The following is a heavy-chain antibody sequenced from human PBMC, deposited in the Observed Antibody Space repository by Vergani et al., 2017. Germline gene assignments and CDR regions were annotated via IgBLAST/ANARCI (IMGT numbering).Heavy chain of an antibody. CDR3: ARVGYSYGWVGDY. V-gene: IGHV3-21*01. Sequence: EVQLVESGGGLVKPGGSLRLSCAASGFTFSSYSMNWVRQAPGKGLEWVSSISSSSSYIYYADSVQGRFTISRDNAKNSLYLQMNSLRAEDTAGYYCARVGYSYGWVGDYWGQGTLVTVSS. J-gene: IGHJ4*02. CDR2: ISSSSSYI. CDR1: GFTFSSYS. D-gene: IGHD5-18*01.